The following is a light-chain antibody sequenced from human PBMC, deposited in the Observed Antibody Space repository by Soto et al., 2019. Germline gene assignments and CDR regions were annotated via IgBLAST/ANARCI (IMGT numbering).Light chain of an antibody. V-gene: IGKV1-13*02. CDR2: DAS. CDR3: QQYHSYWT. Sequence: AIQMTQSPSSLSASVGDRVTITCRASQGIRNDLGWYQQKPGKAPKLLIYDASSLESGVPQRFSGSGSGTEFTLTISSLQTDDFSTDYCQQYHSYWTFGQGTKVDIK. CDR1: QGIRND. J-gene: IGKJ1*01.